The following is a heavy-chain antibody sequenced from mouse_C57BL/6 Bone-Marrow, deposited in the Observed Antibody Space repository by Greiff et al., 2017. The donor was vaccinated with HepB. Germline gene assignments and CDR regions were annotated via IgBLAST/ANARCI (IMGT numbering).Heavy chain of an antibody. CDR2: IDPSDSET. Sequence: QVQLKQPGAELVRPGSSVKLSCKASGYTFTSYWMHWVKQRPIQGLEWIGNIDPSDSETHYNQKFKDKATLTVDKSSSTAYMQLSSLTSEDSAVYYCVSYDGYLFAYWGQGTLVTVSA. V-gene: IGHV1-52*01. J-gene: IGHJ3*01. CDR3: VSYDGYLFAY. D-gene: IGHD2-3*01. CDR1: GYTFTSYW.